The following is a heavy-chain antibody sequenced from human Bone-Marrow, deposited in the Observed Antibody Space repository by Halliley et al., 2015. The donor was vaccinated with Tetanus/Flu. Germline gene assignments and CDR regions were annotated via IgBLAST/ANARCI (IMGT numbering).Heavy chain of an antibody. V-gene: IGHV4-59*08. CDR3: ARLDTSREENAFDI. D-gene: IGHD3-16*01. CDR2: YYYGGST. Sequence: TLSLTCTLSGGSIGSHFWCWIRQPPGRGLEWIGCYYYGGSTYYNPSLKSPVAISTDTSKNQFSLKLSSVTAADTAVYYCARLDTSREENAFDIWGQGTMVTVSS. CDR1: GGSIGSHF. J-gene: IGHJ3*02.